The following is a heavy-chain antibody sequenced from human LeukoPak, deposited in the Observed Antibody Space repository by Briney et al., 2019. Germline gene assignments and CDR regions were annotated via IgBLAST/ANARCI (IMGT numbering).Heavy chain of an antibody. D-gene: IGHD3-22*01. V-gene: IGHV5-51*01. CDR3: ARPPRDDSAAYYSAFDV. CDR2: IYPGDSDT. Sequence: GESLKISCKGSGYRFTNYWIGWVRQLPGKGLEWMGIIYPGDSDTRYSPSFQGQVTISADKSISTAYLQWSSLKASDTAMYYCARPPRDDSAAYYSAFDVWGQRTMVTVSS. CDR1: GYRFTNYW. J-gene: IGHJ3*01.